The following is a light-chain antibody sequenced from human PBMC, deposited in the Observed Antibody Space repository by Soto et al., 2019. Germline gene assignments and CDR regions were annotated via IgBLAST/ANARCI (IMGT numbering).Light chain of an antibody. CDR3: HQYYSSPLT. V-gene: IGKV4-1*01. CDR1: QSLFYSSNSKTS. J-gene: IGKJ1*01. CDR2: WAP. Sequence: DIVMTQSPDSLAVSLGERATINCKSSQSLFYSSNSKTSLACYQQKPEHPRNWLISWAPARESGVPDRFSGSESGTDFTLTISSLQAGDVAVYHCHQYYSSPLTFGQGTKVEIK.